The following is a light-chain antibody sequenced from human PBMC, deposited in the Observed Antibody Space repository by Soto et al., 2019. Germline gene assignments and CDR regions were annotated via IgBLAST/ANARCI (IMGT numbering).Light chain of an antibody. CDR1: QSVNSN. V-gene: IGKV3-15*01. J-gene: IGKJ1*01. Sequence: EIMRTQSPGTLSAYPGERATLSCRARQSVNSNLAWYQQKPGQAPRPLIYAVSTKATGIPARFSGSGSGTEFTLTISSLQSEDFAVYYCKPDNKWPLTFGQGTKVEIK. CDR3: KPDNKWPLT. CDR2: AVS.